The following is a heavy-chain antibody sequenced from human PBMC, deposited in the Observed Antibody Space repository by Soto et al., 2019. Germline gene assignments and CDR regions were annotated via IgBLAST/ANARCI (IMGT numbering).Heavy chain of an antibody. Sequence: EVQLLESGGGLIQPGGSLRLSCAASGFTFSSYAMTWVRQAPGKGLEWVSTIGSAGDTYYSASVKGRFTISRENTKNFLFLQMNSLRAGETAVYYCARGGYSSGFYHYAMDVWGQGTAVTVSS. J-gene: IGHJ6*02. CDR2: IGSAGDT. CDR1: GFTFSSYA. CDR3: ARGGYSSGFYHYAMDV. D-gene: IGHD6-19*01. V-gene: IGHV3-13*01.